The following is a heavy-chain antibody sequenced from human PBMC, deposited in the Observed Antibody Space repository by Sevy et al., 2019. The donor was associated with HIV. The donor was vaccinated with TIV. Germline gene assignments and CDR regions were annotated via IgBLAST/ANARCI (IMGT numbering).Heavy chain of an antibody. CDR2: ISGSGGKV. D-gene: IGHD5-18*01. J-gene: IGHJ4*02. CDR3: ARTAFGYSYGYGPLDF. V-gene: IGHV3-23*01. Sequence: GGSLRLSCAASGFKFSNFAMSWVRQAPGKGLEWVSAISGSGGKVYYADSVKGRFTISRDNSKNTLYLQMDGLGVEDTATYYCARTAFGYSYGYGPLDFWGQGNRVTVSS. CDR1: GFKFSNFA.